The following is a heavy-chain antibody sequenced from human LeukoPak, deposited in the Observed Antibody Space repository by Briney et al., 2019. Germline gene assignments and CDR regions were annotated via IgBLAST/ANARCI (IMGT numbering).Heavy chain of an antibody. J-gene: IGHJ4*02. CDR1: GFTFNFYA. V-gene: IGHV3-23*01. CDR2: ISGSGGST. CDR3: AKGSGAVAATLFDY. Sequence: GGSLRLSCAASGFTFNFYAMSWVRQAPGRGLEWVPSISGSGGSTYYADSVKGRFTISRDNSKNTLYLQMNSLRAEDTAVYYCAKGSGAVAATLFDYWGQGTLVTVSS. D-gene: IGHD6-19*01.